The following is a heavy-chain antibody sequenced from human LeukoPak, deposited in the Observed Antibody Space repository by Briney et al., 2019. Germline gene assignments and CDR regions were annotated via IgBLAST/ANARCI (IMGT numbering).Heavy chain of an antibody. CDR1: GFTFSSYE. J-gene: IGHJ4*02. V-gene: IGHV3-48*03. CDR3: ARDPGLGSFDY. Sequence: GGSLRLSCAASGFTFSSYEMNWVRQAPGKGLEWVSYISSSGSTIYYADSVKGRFTISRDNAKNSLYPQMNSLRAEDTAVYYCARDPGLGSFDYWGQGTLVTVSS. CDR2: ISSSGSTI. D-gene: IGHD3-10*01.